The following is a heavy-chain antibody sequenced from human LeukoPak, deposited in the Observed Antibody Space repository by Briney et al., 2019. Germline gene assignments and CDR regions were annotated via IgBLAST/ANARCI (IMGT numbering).Heavy chain of an antibody. J-gene: IGHJ5*02. V-gene: IGHV3-21*01. CDR2: ISSSSYI. CDR3: ARDKTAAGTSWFDP. Sequence: GGSLRLSCAASGFTFSSYSMNWVRQAPGKGLEWVSSISSSSYIYYADSVKGRFTISRDNAKNSLYLQMNSLRAEDTAVYYCARDKTAAGTSWFDPWGQGTLVTVSS. CDR1: GFTFSSYS. D-gene: IGHD6-13*01.